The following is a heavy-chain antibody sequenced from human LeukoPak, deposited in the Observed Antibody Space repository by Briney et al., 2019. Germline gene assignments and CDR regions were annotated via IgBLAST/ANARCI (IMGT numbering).Heavy chain of an antibody. D-gene: IGHD4-23*01. Sequence: SGGSLRLSCAASGSTFDDYGMSWVRQAPGKGLEWVSGINWNGGSTGYADSVKGRFTISRDNAKNSLYLQMNSLRAEDTALYYCARDPNGNHRPYYFDYWGQGTLVTVSS. V-gene: IGHV3-20*04. CDR1: GSTFDDYG. CDR2: INWNGGST. CDR3: ARDPNGNHRPYYFDY. J-gene: IGHJ4*02.